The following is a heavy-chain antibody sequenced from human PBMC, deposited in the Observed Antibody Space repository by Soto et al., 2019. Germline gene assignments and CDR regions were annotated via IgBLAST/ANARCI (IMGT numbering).Heavy chain of an antibody. V-gene: IGHV3-23*01. Sequence: EVQLLESGGGLVQPGGSLRLSCAASGFTFSSYAMSWFRQALGKGLEWVSAISGSGGSTYYADSVKGRFTISRDNSKTTLYLQMNSLRAEDTAVYYCAKTTGRDWYFDLWGRGTLVTVSS. J-gene: IGHJ2*01. D-gene: IGHD1-1*01. CDR2: ISGSGGST. CDR3: AKTTGRDWYFDL. CDR1: GFTFSSYA.